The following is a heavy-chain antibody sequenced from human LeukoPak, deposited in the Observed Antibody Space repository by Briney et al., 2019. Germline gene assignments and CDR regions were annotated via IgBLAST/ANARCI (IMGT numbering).Heavy chain of an antibody. J-gene: IGHJ5*02. Sequence: GASVKVSCKASGYTFTDYYMHWVRQAPGQGLEWMGWINPNSGGTNYAQKFQGRVTMTRDTSISTAYMELSRLRSDDTAVYYCASTVRGDPESWFDPWGQGTLITVSS. CDR2: INPNSGGT. CDR3: ASTVRGDPESWFDP. CDR1: GYTFTDYY. V-gene: IGHV1-2*02. D-gene: IGHD3-10*01.